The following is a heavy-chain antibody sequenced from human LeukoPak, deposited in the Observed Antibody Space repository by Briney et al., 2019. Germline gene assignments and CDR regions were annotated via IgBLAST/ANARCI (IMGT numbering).Heavy chain of an antibody. CDR3: ARDLTYYYESSGYYGAFDI. CDR1: GSTFNSYW. J-gene: IGHJ3*02. CDR2: IKEDGSVK. Sequence: PGGSLRLSCAASGSTFNSYWMTWVRQAPGKGLEWVANIKEDGSVKYYVDSVKGRFTISRDNAKNSLYLQMNSLRAEDTAVYYCARDLTYYYESSGYYGAFDIWGQGTMVTVSS. V-gene: IGHV3-7*01. D-gene: IGHD3-22*01.